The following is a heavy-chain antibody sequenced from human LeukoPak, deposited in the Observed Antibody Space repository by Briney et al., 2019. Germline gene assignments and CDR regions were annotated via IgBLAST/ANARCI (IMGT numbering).Heavy chain of an antibody. J-gene: IGHJ4*02. Sequence: SQTLSLTCDISGDSVSSINGAWNWIRQSPSRGLEWLGRTYYRSKWYNEYAVSMEGRITIIPDTSKNQFSLQLIYVTPEDTAVYYCARDSGNTGWYTFDYWGRGTLVTVSS. CDR3: ARDSGNTGWYTFDY. CDR2: TYYRSKWYN. CDR1: GDSVSSINGA. V-gene: IGHV6-1*01. D-gene: IGHD6-19*01.